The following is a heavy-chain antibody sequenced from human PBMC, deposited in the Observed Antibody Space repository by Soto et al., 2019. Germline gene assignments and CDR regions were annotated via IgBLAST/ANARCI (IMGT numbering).Heavy chain of an antibody. V-gene: IGHV4-61*01. CDR1: GGSVSSGSYY. J-gene: IGHJ4*02. CDR3: ARGPYYDILTGSYFDY. D-gene: IGHD3-9*01. Sequence: SETLSLTCTVSGGSVSSGSYYWSWIRQPPGKGLEWIGYIYYSGSTNYNPSLKSRVTISVDTSKNQFSLKLSSVTAADTAVYYCARGPYYDILTGSYFDYWGQGTLVTVSS. CDR2: IYYSGST.